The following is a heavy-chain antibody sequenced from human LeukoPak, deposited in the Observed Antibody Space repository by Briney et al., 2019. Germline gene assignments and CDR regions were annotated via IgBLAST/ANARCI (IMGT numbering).Heavy chain of an antibody. CDR2: IYPGDSDT. J-gene: IGHJ5*02. CDR3: ARQGPVAAAGTFWFDP. CDR1: GYNFTIYW. D-gene: IGHD6-13*01. V-gene: IGHV5-51*01. Sequence: GESLKISCKGSGYNFTIYWIGWVRQMPGKGLEWMGIIYPGDSDTRYSPSFQGQVTISADKSISTAYLQWSSLKASDTAMYYCARQGPVAAAGTFWFDPWGQGTLVTVSS.